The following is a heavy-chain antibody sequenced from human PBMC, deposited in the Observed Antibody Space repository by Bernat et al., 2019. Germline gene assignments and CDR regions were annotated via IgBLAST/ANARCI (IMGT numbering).Heavy chain of an antibody. CDR3: AKSSGTGTVDY. Sequence: EVQLVESGGGLVQLGGSLRLSCSASGFTFSMNWMSWVRQAPGKGLEWVANINHDGGGKYYVDSVMGRFTISRDNAKNSLYLQMNSLRVDDTAVYYFAKSSGTGTVDYWGQGTLVTVSS. D-gene: IGHD1-1*01. J-gene: IGHJ4*02. V-gene: IGHV3-7*02. CDR2: INHDGGGK. CDR1: GFTFSMNW.